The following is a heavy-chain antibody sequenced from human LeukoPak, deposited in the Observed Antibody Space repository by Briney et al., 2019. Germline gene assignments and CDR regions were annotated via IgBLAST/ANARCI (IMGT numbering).Heavy chain of an antibody. CDR1: DGSISDSY. CDR2: IYFTGLT. J-gene: IGHJ5*02. CDR3: PRDGNGGNSWGWFDP. D-gene: IGHD4-23*01. Sequence: SETLSLTCTVTDGSISDSYWSWIRQSPGKGLEWIGYIYFTGLTHYNPSLKSRVTMSVDMSKKQFSLNLTSVTAADTAVYYCPRDGNGGNSWGWFDPWGQGTLVTVSA. V-gene: IGHV4-59*01.